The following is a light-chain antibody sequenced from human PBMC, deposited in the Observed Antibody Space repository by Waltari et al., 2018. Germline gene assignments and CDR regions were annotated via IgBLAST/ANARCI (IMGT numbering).Light chain of an antibody. J-gene: IGLJ3*02. V-gene: IGLV3-10*01. CDR2: EET. CDR3: CSTDRSGDYWV. Sequence: SYELTQSPSVSVSPGQMARITCSGDALPIQYANWYQQRSGQAPVLVIYEETKRPSGIPERISGSSSGTMSTLTMYGAQVDDEADYYCCSTDRSGDYWVFGGGTKLTVL. CDR1: ALPIQY.